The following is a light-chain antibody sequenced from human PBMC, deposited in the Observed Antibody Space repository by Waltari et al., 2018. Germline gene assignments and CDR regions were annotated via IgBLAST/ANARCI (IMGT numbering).Light chain of an antibody. Sequence: DIQMTQSPSSLSASVGDRVTITCRASQSISSYLNWYHEKPGKAPKLLIYAASSLQSGVPSRFSGSGSGTDFTLTISSLQPEDFATYYCQQSYSTPRSITFGGGTKVEIK. V-gene: IGKV1-39*01. CDR2: AAS. CDR3: QQSYSTPRSIT. CDR1: QSISSY. J-gene: IGKJ4*01.